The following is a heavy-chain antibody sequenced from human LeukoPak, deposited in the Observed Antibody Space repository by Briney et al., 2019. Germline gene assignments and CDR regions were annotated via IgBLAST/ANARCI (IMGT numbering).Heavy chain of an antibody. J-gene: IGHJ4*02. CDR2: IYPGDSDT. CDR3: ARQRIAAAAPFDY. CDR1: GYSFTSYW. D-gene: IGHD6-13*01. Sequence: KISCKGSGYSFTSYWIGWVRQMPGKGLEWMGIIYPGDSDTRYSPSFQGQVTISADKSISTAYLQWSSLKASDTAMYYCARQRIAAAAPFDYWGQGTLVTVSS. V-gene: IGHV5-51*01.